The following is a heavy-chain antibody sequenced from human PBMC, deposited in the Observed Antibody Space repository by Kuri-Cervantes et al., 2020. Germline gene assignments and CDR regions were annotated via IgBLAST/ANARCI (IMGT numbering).Heavy chain of an antibody. J-gene: IGHJ5*02. Sequence: ASVKVSCKASGYTFTNYPITWVRQAPGQGLEWMGWNSDDSGDTNYAQKFQGRVTMTRNTSISTAYMELSSLRSEDTAVYYCARGLPYYDFWSGPNHFDPWGQGTLVTVSS. CDR1: GYTFTNYP. CDR3: ARGLPYYDFWSGPNHFDP. V-gene: IGHV1-8*02. CDR2: NSDDSGDT. D-gene: IGHD3-3*01.